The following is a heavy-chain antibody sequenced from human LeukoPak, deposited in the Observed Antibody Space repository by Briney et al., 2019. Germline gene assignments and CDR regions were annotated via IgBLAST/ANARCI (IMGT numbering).Heavy chain of an antibody. CDR2: INTDGSNT. V-gene: IGHV3-74*01. J-gene: IGHJ4*02. Sequence: GGSLRLSCAASGFTFSSYWMHWVRQAPGKGLVWVSRINTDGSNTNYADSAKGRFTISRDNAKKSLYLQMNSLRAEDTAVYYCARGGSSGWPFDYWGQGTLVTVSS. D-gene: IGHD6-19*01. CDR3: ARGGSSGWPFDY. CDR1: GFTFSSYW.